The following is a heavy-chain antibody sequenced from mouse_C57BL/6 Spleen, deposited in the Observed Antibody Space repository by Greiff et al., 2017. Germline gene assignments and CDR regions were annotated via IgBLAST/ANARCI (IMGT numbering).Heavy chain of an antibody. CDR2: INPNNGGT. D-gene: IGHD1-1*01. CDR1: GYTFTDYY. J-gene: IGHJ2*01. Sequence: VQLKQSGPELVKPGASVKISCKASGYTFTDYYMNWVKQSHGKSLEWIGDINPNNGGTSYNQKFKGTATLTVDKSSSTAYMELRSLTSEDSAVYYCARSSVVVLKDYFDYWGQGTTLTVSS. V-gene: IGHV1-26*01. CDR3: ARSSVVVLKDYFDY.